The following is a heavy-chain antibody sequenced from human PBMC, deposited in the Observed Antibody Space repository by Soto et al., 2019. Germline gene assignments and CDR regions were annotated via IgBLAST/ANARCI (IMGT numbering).Heavy chain of an antibody. J-gene: IGHJ6*02. CDR1: GVSVSSGSYY. D-gene: IGHD2-15*01. Sequence: SETLCITCTVSGVSVSSGSYYWSWIRQPPGKGLEWIGYIYYSGSTNYNPSLKSRVTISVDTSKNQISLKLSSVTAADTAVYYCARDSVYCSGGSCSTYYYYGMDVWGQGTTVTVSS. V-gene: IGHV4-61*01. CDR3: ARDSVYCSGGSCSTYYYYGMDV. CDR2: IYYSGST.